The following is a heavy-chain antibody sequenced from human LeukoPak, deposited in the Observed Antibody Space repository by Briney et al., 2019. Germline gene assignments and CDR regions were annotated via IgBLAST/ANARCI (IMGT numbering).Heavy chain of an antibody. D-gene: IGHD3-10*02. CDR1: GFTFSSYA. CDR2: ISSSGSTI. J-gene: IGHJ6*04. V-gene: IGHV3-48*03. Sequence: GGSLRLSCASSGFTFSSYAMSWVRQAPGKGLEWVSYISSSGSTIYYADSVKGRFTISRDNAKNSLYLQMNSLRAEDTAVYYCAELGITMIGGVWGKGTTVTISS. CDR3: AELGITMIGGV.